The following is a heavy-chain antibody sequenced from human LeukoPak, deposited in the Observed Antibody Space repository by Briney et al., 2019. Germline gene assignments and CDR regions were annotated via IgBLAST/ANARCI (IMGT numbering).Heavy chain of an antibody. D-gene: IGHD3-22*01. Sequence: ASVKVSCKASGYTFTGYYMHWVRQAPGQGLEWMGWINPNSGGTNYAQKFQGRVTMTRDTSISTAYMELSRLRSDDTAVYYCARGSLDYDSSGYPNFDYWGQGTLVTVSS. CDR2: INPNSGGT. V-gene: IGHV1-2*02. CDR3: ARGSLDYDSSGYPNFDY. CDR1: GYTFTGYY. J-gene: IGHJ4*02.